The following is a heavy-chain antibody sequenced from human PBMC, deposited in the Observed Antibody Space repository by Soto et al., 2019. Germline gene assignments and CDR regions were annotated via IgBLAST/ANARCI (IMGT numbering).Heavy chain of an antibody. CDR2: IRQDGNEK. CDR3: GRAARTFDY. J-gene: IGHJ4*02. Sequence: EEQLVESGGGLVQPGGSLRLSCAASGFSFSNYWMSWVRQAPGKGLEWVANIRQDGNEKYYVDSVKGRFTVSRDNAKNSLYLQMNNLRAEDTAVYYCGRAARTFDYWGQGTLVTVSS. V-gene: IGHV3-7*04. CDR1: GFSFSNYW.